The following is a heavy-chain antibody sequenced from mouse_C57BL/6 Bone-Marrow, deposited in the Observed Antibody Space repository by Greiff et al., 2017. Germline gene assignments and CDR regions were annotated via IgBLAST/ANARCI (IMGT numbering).Heavy chain of an antibody. V-gene: IGHV1-53*01. CDR3: AREGIYGRYAMDY. Sequence: LQQPGTELVKPGASVKLSCKASGYTFTSYWMHWVKQRPGQGLEWIGNINPSNGGTNYNEKFKSKATLTVDKSSSTAYMQLSSLTSEDSAVYCCAREGIYGRYAMDYWGQGTSVTVSS. CDR1: GYTFTSYW. CDR2: INPSNGGT. J-gene: IGHJ4*01. D-gene: IGHD1-2*01.